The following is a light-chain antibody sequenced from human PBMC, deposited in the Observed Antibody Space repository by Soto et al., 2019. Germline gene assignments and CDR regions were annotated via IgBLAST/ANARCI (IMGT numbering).Light chain of an antibody. CDR1: QSVSSY. CDR3: QQRSNWPPIT. J-gene: IGKJ5*01. Sequence: VLTQSPATLSLSPGSRATLSCRASQSVSSYLAWYQQKPGQAPRLLIYDASNRATGIPARFSGSGSGTDFTLTISSLESEDFAVYYCQQRSNWPPITFGQGTRLEI. CDR2: DAS. V-gene: IGKV3-11*01.